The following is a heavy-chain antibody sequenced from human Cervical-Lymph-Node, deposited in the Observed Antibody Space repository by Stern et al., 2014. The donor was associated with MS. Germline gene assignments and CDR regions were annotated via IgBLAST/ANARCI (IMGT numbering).Heavy chain of an antibody. CDR1: GFSLSTSGMC. CDR2: IDWDDDK. V-gene: IGHV2-70*01. D-gene: IGHD3-22*01. J-gene: IGHJ4*02. CDR3: ARIPNYYDSSGYYYDY. Sequence: ESGPALVKPTQTLTLTCTFSGFSLSTSGMCVSWIRQPPGKALEXLALIDWDDDKYYSTSLKTRLTISKDTSKNQVVLTMTNMDPVDTATYYCARIPNYYDSSGYYYDYWGQGTLVTVSS.